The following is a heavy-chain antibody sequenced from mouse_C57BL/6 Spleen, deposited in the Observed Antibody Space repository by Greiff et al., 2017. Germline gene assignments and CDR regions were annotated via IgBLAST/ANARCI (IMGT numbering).Heavy chain of an antibody. J-gene: IGHJ4*01. CDR2: IRNKANGYTT. CDR1: GFTFTDYY. V-gene: IGHV7-3*01. Sequence: EVQLVESGGGLVQPGGSLSLSCAASGFTFTDYYMSWVRQPPGKALEWLGFIRNKANGYTTEYSASVKGRLTISRDNSQSILYLQMNALRAEDSATYYCARYDYDAMDYWGQGTSVTVAS. CDR3: ARYDYDAMDY.